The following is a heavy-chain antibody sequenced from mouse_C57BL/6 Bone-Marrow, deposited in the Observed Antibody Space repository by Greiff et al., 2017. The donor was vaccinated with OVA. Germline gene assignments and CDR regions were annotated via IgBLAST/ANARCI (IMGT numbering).Heavy chain of an antibody. CDR3: ARPYSNYGYWYFDV. CDR2: ISSGGSYT. J-gene: IGHJ1*03. D-gene: IGHD2-5*01. Sequence: DVKLVESGGDLVKPGGSLKLSCAASGFTFSSYGMSWVRQTPDKRLEWVATISSGGSYTYYPDSVKGRFTISRDNAKNTLYRQMSSLKSEDTAMYYCARPYSNYGYWYFDVWGTGTTVTVSS. CDR1: GFTFSSYG. V-gene: IGHV5-6*02.